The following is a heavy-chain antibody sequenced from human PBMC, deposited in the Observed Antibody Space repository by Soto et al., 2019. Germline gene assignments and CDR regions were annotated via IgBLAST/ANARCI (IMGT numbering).Heavy chain of an antibody. Sequence: QVQLVESGGGVVQPGRSLRLSCAASGFTFSSYGMHWVRQAPGKGLEWVAVIWYDGSNKYYADSVKGRFTISRDNSKNTLYLQMNSLRAEDTAVYHCARDGPGSRGGSWYMGYYFDYWGQGTLVTVSS. CDR3: ARDGPGSRGGSWYMGYYFDY. CDR1: GFTFSSYG. D-gene: IGHD6-13*01. J-gene: IGHJ4*02. CDR2: IWYDGSNK. V-gene: IGHV3-33*01.